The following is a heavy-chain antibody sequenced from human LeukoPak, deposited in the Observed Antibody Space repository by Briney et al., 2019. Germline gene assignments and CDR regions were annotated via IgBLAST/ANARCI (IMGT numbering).Heavy chain of an antibody. CDR3: ARIGDSSSWYLNYYYMDV. Sequence: GGSLRLSCAASGFIFSTYWMSWVRQAPGKGLEWVAVISYDGSNKYYADSVKGRFTISRDNSKNTLYLQMNSLRDEDTAVYYCARIGDSSSWYLNYYYMDVWGKGTTVTVSS. J-gene: IGHJ6*03. CDR2: ISYDGSNK. CDR1: GFIFSTYW. D-gene: IGHD6-13*01. V-gene: IGHV3-30*03.